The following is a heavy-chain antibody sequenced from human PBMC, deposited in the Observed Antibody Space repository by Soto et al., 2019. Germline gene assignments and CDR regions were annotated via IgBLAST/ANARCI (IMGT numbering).Heavy chain of an antibody. CDR3: AKDTHWITMTNGGGY. CDR2: ISGSGGST. J-gene: IGHJ4*02. D-gene: IGHD3-22*01. CDR1: GFTFSSYA. V-gene: IGHV3-23*01. Sequence: EVQLLESGGGLVQPGGSLRLSCAASGFTFSSYATSWVRQAPGKGLEWVSAISGSGGSTYYADSVKGRFTISRDNSKNTLYLQMTSLRAEDTAVYYCAKDTHWITMTNGGGYWGQGTLVTVSS.